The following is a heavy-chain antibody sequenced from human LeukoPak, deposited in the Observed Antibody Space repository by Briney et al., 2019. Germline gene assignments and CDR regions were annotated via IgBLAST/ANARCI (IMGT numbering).Heavy chain of an antibody. V-gene: IGHV3-66*01. J-gene: IGHJ1*01. CDR2: ISSDGTI. D-gene: IGHD2-21*01. CDR3: AKDNGRSVIQY. CDR1: GFTVRSNY. Sequence: GGSLRLSCAASGFTVRSNYMNWVRQAPGKGLERVSVISSDGTIYYADSVKDRFTISTDTSKNSVDLQMYSLAAEDTAVYYCAKDNGRSVIQYWGQGTLVIVSS.